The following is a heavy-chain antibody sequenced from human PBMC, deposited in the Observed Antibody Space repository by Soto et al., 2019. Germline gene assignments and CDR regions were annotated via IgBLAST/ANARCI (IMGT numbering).Heavy chain of an antibody. J-gene: IGHJ4*02. V-gene: IGHV1-18*01. CDR1: GYSFTTSG. Sequence: ASVKVSCKASGYSFTTSGITWVRQAPGQGLEWMGWISTYNGNTNYAQRLQDRVTLTTDTSTSTAYMELRSLRSDDTAVYYCARRLYGDYDYWGQGTLVTVSS. CDR2: ISTYNGNT. CDR3: ARRLYGDYDY. D-gene: IGHD4-17*01.